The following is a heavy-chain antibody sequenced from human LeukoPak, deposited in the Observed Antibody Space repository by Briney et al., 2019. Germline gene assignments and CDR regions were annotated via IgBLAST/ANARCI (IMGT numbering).Heavy chain of an antibody. D-gene: IGHD6-19*01. Sequence: ASVTVSCKASGYTFTVYYMHWVRQAPGQGLEWMGRINPNSGGTNYAQKFQGRVTMTRETSISTAYMELSRLRSDDTAVYYCARSERVAGYFDYWGQGTLVTVSS. CDR3: ARSERVAGYFDY. V-gene: IGHV1-2*06. CDR1: GYTFTVYY. J-gene: IGHJ4*02. CDR2: INPNSGGT.